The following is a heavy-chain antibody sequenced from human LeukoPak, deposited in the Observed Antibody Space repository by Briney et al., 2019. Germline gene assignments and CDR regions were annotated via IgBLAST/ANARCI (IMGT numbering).Heavy chain of an antibody. J-gene: IGHJ4*02. CDR2: INAGSGNT. V-gene: IGHV1-3*01. CDR1: GYTFTSYA. Sequence: ASVKVSCKASGYTFTSYAMHWVRQAPGQRLEWMGWINAGSGNTKYSQKFQGRVTITRDTSASTAYMELSSLRSEDTAVYYCARGIAVAGRGYWGQGTLVTVSS. CDR3: ARGIAVAGRGY. D-gene: IGHD6-19*01.